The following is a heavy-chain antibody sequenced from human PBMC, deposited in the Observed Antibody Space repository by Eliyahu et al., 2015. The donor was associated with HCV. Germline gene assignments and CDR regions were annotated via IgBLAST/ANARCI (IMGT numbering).Heavy chain of an antibody. Sequence: EVQLVESGGGLVQPGRSLXLSCAASGFXFDDYAXHWVRXAPGKGLEWVSGISWNSGSIGYADSVKGRFTISRDNAKNSLYLQMNSLRAEDTALYYCAKDIGYYGSGSYLDYWGQGTLVTVSS. D-gene: IGHD3-10*01. CDR1: GFXFDDYA. CDR2: ISWNSGSI. J-gene: IGHJ4*02. CDR3: AKDIGYYGSGSYLDY. V-gene: IGHV3-9*01.